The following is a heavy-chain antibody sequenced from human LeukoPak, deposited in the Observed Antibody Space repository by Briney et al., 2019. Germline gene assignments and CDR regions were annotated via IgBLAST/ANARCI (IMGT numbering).Heavy chain of an antibody. Sequence: SETLSLTCTVSRVSISSSSYYWGGIRQPPGKGLERIGGIYYSGSTYYNPSLKSRVTISEDTSKNQFSLKLSSVTAADTAVYYCARLQAYGSGFDYWGQGTLVTVSS. CDR2: IYYSGST. V-gene: IGHV4-39*01. CDR1: RVSISSSSYY. D-gene: IGHD3-10*01. CDR3: ARLQAYGSGFDY. J-gene: IGHJ4*02.